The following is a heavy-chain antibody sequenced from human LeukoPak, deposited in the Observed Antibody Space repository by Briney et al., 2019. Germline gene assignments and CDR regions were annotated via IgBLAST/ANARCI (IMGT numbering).Heavy chain of an antibody. CDR3: ASWVPDSSINLWSYYYMDV. D-gene: IGHD3-22*01. V-gene: IGHV1-69*06. CDR1: GGTFSSYA. Sequence: SVKVSCKASGGTFSSYAISWVRQAPGQGLERMGGIIPIFGTANYAQKFQGRVTITADKSTSTAYMELSSLRSEDTAVYYCASWVPDSSINLWSYYYMDVWGKGTTVTVSS. J-gene: IGHJ6*03. CDR2: IIPIFGTA.